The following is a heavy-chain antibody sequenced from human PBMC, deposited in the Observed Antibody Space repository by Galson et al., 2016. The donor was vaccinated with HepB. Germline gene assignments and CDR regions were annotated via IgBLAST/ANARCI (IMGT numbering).Heavy chain of an antibody. CDR2: ITYSGST. CDR3: ARDNSGSYVDY. J-gene: IGHJ4*02. D-gene: IGHD1-26*01. V-gene: IGHV4-61*01. Sequence: ETLSLTCTVSGDSITSGRYYWSWMRQPPGKGLEWIGFITYSGSTNSNSSLKSRVTISVGMSKNQFSLKLTTVTAADTAVYSCARDNSGSYVDYWGQGILVTVSS. CDR1: GDSITSGRYY.